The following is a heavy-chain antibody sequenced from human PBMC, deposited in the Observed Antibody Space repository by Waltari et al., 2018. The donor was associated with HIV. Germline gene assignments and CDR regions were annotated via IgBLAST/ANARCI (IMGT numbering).Heavy chain of an antibody. D-gene: IGHD1-26*01. CDR2: CRSSGDAT. CDR3: AKDSMGAIDGEDYFDF. CDR1: GFLLSIYA. J-gene: IGHJ4*02. Sequence: EVQLLESGGGLVQPGGAVRLYCANLGFLLSIYATRWGRQAPGKVLGWVSTCRSSGDATYYADSVKGRFTTTRAKSKDTLYLQMNSRRAEDTAVYYCAKDSMGAIDGEDYFDFGGQGTLVTVSS. V-gene: IGHV3-23*01.